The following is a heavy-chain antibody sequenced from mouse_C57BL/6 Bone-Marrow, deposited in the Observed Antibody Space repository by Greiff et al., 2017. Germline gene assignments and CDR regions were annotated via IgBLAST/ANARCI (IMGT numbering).Heavy chain of an antibody. CDR1: GYTFTSYW. D-gene: IGHD2-5*01. CDR3: ARTYYSNYFAWFAY. J-gene: IGHJ3*01. Sequence: QVQLQQPGAELVKPGASVKLSCKASGYTFTSYWMQWVKQRPGQGLEWIGEIDPSASYTNYNQKFKGKATLTVDTSSSTAYMQLSSLTSEDSAVYYCARTYYSNYFAWFAYWGQGTLVTVSA. V-gene: IGHV1-50*01. CDR2: IDPSASYT.